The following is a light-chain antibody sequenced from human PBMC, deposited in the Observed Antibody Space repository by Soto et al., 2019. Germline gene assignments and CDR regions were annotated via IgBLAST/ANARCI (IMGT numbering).Light chain of an antibody. CDR3: SSYSTNSTLV. CDR2: EVN. Sequence: QSALTQPASVSGSPGQSVTISCTGASSDVGGYDYVSWYQQHPGKAPKLILYEVNNRPSGVSNHFSGSKSGNTASLIISGLQADDEADYYCSSYSTNSTLVFGSGTKLTVL. J-gene: IGLJ1*01. CDR1: SSDVGGYDY. V-gene: IGLV2-14*01.